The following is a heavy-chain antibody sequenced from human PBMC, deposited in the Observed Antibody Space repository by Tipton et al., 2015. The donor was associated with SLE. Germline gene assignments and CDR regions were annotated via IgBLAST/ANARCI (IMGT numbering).Heavy chain of an antibody. CDR3: ARHRGDFDY. CDR1: GVSFSSPSYF. CDR2: IYTSGRT. V-gene: IGHV4-61*09. D-gene: IGHD3-16*01. Sequence: TLSLTCTVSGVSFSSPSYFWSWTRQPAGKGLEWIGHIYTSGRTNYNPSLKSRATISVDTSTNQFSLNLSSVTAADTAVYYCARHRGDFDYWGHGTLVTVSS. J-gene: IGHJ4*01.